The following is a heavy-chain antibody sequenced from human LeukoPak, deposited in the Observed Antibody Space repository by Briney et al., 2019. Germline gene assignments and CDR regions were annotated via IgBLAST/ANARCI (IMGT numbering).Heavy chain of an antibody. Sequence: GGSLRLSCAASGFTFSNAWMTWVRQAPGKGLEWVASIKRDGSERYYVDSVKGRFTISRDNAENPLYLQMNTLRAEDTAVYYCARCVRFIAAAAPDYWGQGTLVTVSS. V-gene: IGHV3-7*01. D-gene: IGHD6-13*01. CDR2: IKRDGSER. J-gene: IGHJ4*02. CDR3: ARCVRFIAAAAPDY. CDR1: GFTFSNAW.